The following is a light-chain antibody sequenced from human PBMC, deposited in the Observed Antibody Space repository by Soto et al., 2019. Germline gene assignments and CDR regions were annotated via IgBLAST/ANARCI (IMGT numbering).Light chain of an antibody. Sequence: QSALTQPASVSGSPGQSITISCTGTSSDVDGYNYVSWYQYHPGKAPKLMIYDVNNRPSGVPNRFSGSKSGNTASLTISGLQAEDEADYYCSSFTISRNTVIFGGGTKLTVL. CDR2: DVN. J-gene: IGLJ2*01. CDR3: SSFTISRNTVI. V-gene: IGLV2-14*01. CDR1: SSDVDGYNY.